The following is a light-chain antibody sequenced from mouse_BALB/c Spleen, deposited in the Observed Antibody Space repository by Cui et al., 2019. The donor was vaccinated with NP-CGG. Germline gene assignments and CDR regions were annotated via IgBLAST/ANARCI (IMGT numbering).Light chain of an antibody. Sequence: QAVVTPASAPTTSPGETVTLTCRSSTGAVTTSNYANWVQEKPDHLFTGLIGGTNNRAPGVPARFSGSLIGDKAALTITGAQTEDEAIYFCALWYSNHWVFGGGTKVTVL. V-gene: IGLV1*01. CDR1: TGAVTTSNY. CDR3: ALWYSNHWV. CDR2: GTN. J-gene: IGLJ1*01.